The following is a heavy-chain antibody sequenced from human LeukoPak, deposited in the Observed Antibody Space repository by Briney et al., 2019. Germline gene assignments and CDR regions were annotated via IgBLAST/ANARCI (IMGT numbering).Heavy chain of an antibody. CDR3: ARDLGQLCHKNDAFDI. CDR1: GGTFSSYA. D-gene: IGHD5-18*01. V-gene: IGHV1-18*01. CDR2: ICAYNGNT. J-gene: IGHJ3*02. Sequence: ASVNVSCMASGGTFSSYASSWVRQAPGQGLEWMGLICAYNGNTNHAQKLQGRVTMTTDTSTRTAYMELRSLRSDDTAVYYCARDLGQLCHKNDAFDIWGQGTTVTVSS.